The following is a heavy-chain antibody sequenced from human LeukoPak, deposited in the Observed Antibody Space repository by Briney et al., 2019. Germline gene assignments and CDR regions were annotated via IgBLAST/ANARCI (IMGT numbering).Heavy chain of an antibody. Sequence: PGGSLRLSCAASGFTFSSYWMSWVRQAPGKGLEWVANIKEDGSEKNYVDSVKGRFTIARDNAKNSVYLQMNSLRVEDTAVYYCARDWGSSGGGRCFDCWGQGTLVTVSS. CDR3: ARDWGSSGGGRCFDC. D-gene: IGHD6-19*01. CDR2: IKEDGSEK. CDR1: GFTFSSYW. V-gene: IGHV3-7*01. J-gene: IGHJ4*02.